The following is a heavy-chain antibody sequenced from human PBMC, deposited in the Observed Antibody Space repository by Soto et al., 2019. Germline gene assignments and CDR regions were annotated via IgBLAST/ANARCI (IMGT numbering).Heavy chain of an antibody. D-gene: IGHD3-22*01. V-gene: IGHV4-31*03. CDR2: IYYSGST. Sequence: SETLSLTCTVSGGSISSGGYYRSWIRQHPGKGLEWIGYIYYSGSTYYNPSLKSRVTISVDTSKNQFSLKLSSVTAADTAVYYCARVDGSGYYYTFDYWGQGTLVTVSS. CDR1: GGSISSGGYY. J-gene: IGHJ4*02. CDR3: ARVDGSGYYYTFDY.